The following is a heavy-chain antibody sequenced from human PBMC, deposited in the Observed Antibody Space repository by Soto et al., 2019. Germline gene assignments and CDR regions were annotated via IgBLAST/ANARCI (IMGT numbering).Heavy chain of an antibody. V-gene: IGHV1-46*01. D-gene: IGHD2-2*01. Sequence: QVQLVQSGAEVKKPGASVKVSCKASGYTFTSYYMHWVRQAPGQVLEWMGIINPSGGSTSYAQKFHGRVTMTRDTSASTVYMELSSLRSEDTAVYYCARYCSSTSCYYYGMDVWGQGTTVTVSS. J-gene: IGHJ6*02. CDR2: INPSGGST. CDR3: ARYCSSTSCYYYGMDV. CDR1: GYTFTSYY.